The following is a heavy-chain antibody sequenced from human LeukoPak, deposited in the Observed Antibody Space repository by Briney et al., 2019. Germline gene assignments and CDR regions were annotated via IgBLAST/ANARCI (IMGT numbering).Heavy chain of an antibody. Sequence: PSQTLSLTCTVSGGSISSGGYYWRWIRQPPGKGLVWIGYIYHSGSTYYNPSLKSRVTISVDRSKNQFSLKLSSVTAADTAVYYCARGIVGPAATHAFDIWGQGTMVTVSS. CDR3: ARGIVGPAATHAFDI. V-gene: IGHV4-30-2*01. CDR1: GGSISSGGYY. CDR2: IYHSGST. J-gene: IGHJ3*02. D-gene: IGHD2-2*01.